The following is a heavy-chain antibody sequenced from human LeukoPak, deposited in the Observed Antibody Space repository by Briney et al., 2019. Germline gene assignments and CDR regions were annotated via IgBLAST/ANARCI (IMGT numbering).Heavy chain of an antibody. CDR2: IYPGDSDT. CDR1: GYSFTSHW. CDR3: ARGPTGAGYYFDY. D-gene: IGHD6-19*01. Sequence: GESLKISCKGSGYSFTSHWIGWGRQKPGKSLEWMGIIYPGDSDTRYSPSFQGQVTISAGKSISTAYLQWSSLKASDTAMYYCARGPTGAGYYFDYWGQGTLVTVSS. J-gene: IGHJ4*02. V-gene: IGHV5-51*01.